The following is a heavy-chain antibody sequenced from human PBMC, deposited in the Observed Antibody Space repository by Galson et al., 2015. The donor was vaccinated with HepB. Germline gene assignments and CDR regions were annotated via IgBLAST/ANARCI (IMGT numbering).Heavy chain of an antibody. CDR2: IIPIFGTA. V-gene: IGHV1-69*13. J-gene: IGHJ6*03. Sequence: SVKVSCKASGGTFSSYAISWVRQAPGQGLEWMGGIIPIFGTANYAQKFQGRVTITADESTSTAYMELSSLRSEDTAVYYCARGTQFLGYCSSTSCYGYYYYMDVWGKGTTVTVSS. CDR1: GGTFSSYA. CDR3: ARGTQFLGYCSSTSCYGYYYYMDV. D-gene: IGHD2-2*01.